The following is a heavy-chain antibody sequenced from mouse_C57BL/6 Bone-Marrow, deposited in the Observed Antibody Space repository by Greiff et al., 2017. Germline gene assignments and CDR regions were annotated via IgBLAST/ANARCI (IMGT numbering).Heavy chain of an antibody. CDR1: GYAFTNYL. V-gene: IGHV1-54*01. J-gene: IGHJ1*03. Sequence: VQLQQSGAELVRPGTSVKVSCKASGYAFTNYLIEWVKQRPGQGLEWIGVINPGSGGTNYNEKFKGKATLTADKSSSTAYMQLSSLTSEDSAVXFCARGGYYYGSSPWYCDVWGTGTTVTVSS. CDR3: ARGGYYYGSSPWYCDV. D-gene: IGHD1-1*01. CDR2: INPGSGGT.